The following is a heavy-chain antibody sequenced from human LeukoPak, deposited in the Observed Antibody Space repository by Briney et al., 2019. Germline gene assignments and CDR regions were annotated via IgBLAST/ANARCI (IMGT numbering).Heavy chain of an antibody. CDR2: IKEDGSEK. Sequence: GGSLRLSCAGSGFSFSSYWMSWVRQAPGKGLEWVANIKEDGSEKHYVDSVKGRFTISRDNTANSLYLQMSSLRADDTAVYYCARGFTSAYWGQGTLVTVSS. J-gene: IGHJ4*02. CDR1: GFSFSSYW. V-gene: IGHV3-7*01. CDR3: ARGFTSAY.